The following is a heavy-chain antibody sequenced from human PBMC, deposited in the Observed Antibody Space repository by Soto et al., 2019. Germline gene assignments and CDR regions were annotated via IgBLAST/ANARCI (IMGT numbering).Heavy chain of an antibody. D-gene: IGHD3-10*01. V-gene: IGHV4-31*11. CDR3: ARRPRHYFDY. J-gene: IGHJ4*02. CDR1: GDSISTGGQY. CDR2: IYYTGST. Sequence: QVQLRESGPGLVKPSQTLSLTCVVSGDSISTGGQYWNWIRQFPGKGLEWIGDIYYTGSTHYNPSLQSRLTITVDTSRNRFSLKLYSGTVADTAVYYCARRPRHYFDYWGQGALVTVSP.